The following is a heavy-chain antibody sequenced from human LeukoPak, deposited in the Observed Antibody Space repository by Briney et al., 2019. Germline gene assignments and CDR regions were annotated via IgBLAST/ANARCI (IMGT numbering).Heavy chain of an antibody. CDR3: ARDFELSH. V-gene: IGHV3-33*01. CDR1: GFTFSSYG. J-gene: IGHJ4*02. D-gene: IGHD3-16*02. CDR2: IWYDGSSK. Sequence: GGSLRFSCAASGFTFSSYGMHWVRQAPGKGLEWVALIWYDGSSKHYADSVRGRFTISRDNSKNTLYLQMNSLRAEDTAVYYCARDFELSHWGQGALVTVSS.